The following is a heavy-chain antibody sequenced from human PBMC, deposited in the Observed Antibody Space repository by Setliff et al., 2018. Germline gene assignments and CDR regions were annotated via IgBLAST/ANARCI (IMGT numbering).Heavy chain of an antibody. CDR3: ARDGGEY. CDR1: GFTFSDYY. Sequence: GGSLRLSCAASGFTFSDYYMNWIRQAPGKGLEWISYISSSSSTIYYADSVKGRFTVSSDNAKNSLYLQMNSLRAEDTAVYYCARDGGEYWGQGTLVTVSS. D-gene: IGHD3-16*01. V-gene: IGHV3-11*04. J-gene: IGHJ4*02. CDR2: ISSSSSTI.